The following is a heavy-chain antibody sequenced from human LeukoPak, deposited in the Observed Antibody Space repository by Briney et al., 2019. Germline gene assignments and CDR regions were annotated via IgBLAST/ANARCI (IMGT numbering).Heavy chain of an antibody. CDR1: GGTFSSYA. CDR2: IIPIFGTA. V-gene: IGHV1-69*13. D-gene: IGHD5-18*01. J-gene: IGHJ4*02. Sequence: SVKVSCKASGGTFSSYAISWVRQAPGQGLEWMGWIIPIFGTANYAQKFQGRVTIAADDSTSTAYLELDSLNSEDTAVYYCARSRHSGNSYGTFDYWGQKTLVTVSP. CDR3: ARSRHSGNSYGTFDY.